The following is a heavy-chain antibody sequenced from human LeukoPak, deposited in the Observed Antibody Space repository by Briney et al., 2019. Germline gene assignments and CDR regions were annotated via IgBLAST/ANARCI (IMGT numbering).Heavy chain of an antibody. CDR2: IYTSEST. V-gene: IGHV4-61*02. CDR1: GGSISSSNYY. Sequence: PSQTLSLTCSVSGGSISSSNYYWSWVRQPAGKGLEWIGRIYTSESTNYNPSLKSRVTISVDTSRNQFSLKLSSVTAADTAVYYCARGLWFGDENPPYFDYWGQGILVTVSS. D-gene: IGHD3-10*01. CDR3: ARGLWFGDENPPYFDY. J-gene: IGHJ4*02.